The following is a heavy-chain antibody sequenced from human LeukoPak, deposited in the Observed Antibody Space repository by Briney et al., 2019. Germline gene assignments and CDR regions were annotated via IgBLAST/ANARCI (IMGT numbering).Heavy chain of an antibody. CDR3: VHSHILSPSGGGYVDY. V-gene: IGHV2-5*02. D-gene: IGHD3-16*01. Sequence: SGPTLVNPTQTLTLTCTFSGFSLSTSRVGVGWIRQPPGKALEWLALVYWDDTKGYSPSLKSRLTITKDTSKNQVVLTMTNMDPVDTGTYFCVHSHILSPSGGGYVDYWGQGTLVTVSS. J-gene: IGHJ4*02. CDR2: VYWDDTK. CDR1: GFSLSTSRVG.